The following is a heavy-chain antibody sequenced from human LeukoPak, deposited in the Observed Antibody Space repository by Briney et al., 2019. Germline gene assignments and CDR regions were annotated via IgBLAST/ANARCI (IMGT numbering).Heavy chain of an antibody. J-gene: IGHJ4*02. CDR3: AAQPCSVGRCYLDY. V-gene: IGHV3-30*04. Sequence: GGSLRLSCAASGVTFSSFAVHWVRQAPGKGLEWVAVISYHGSDKYYADSVKGRFTISRDNSKNTLYLQMNSLGAEDTAVYYCAAQPCSVGRCYLDYWGQGTLVTVSS. D-gene: IGHD2-15*01. CDR1: GVTFSSFA. CDR2: ISYHGSDK.